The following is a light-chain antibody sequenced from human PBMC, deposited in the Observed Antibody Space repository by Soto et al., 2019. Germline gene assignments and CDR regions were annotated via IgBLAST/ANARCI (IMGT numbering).Light chain of an antibody. CDR3: QQRSNWPPIT. CDR2: DAS. CDR1: QRIITNS. Sequence: IVLTQSPGTLSLSPWERATLSCRASQRIITNSLAWCQQKPGQAPRLLIYDASNRATGIPDRFSGSGSGTDFTLTISRLEPEDFAVYYCQQRSNWPPITFGQGTRLEIK. J-gene: IGKJ5*01. V-gene: IGKV3D-20*02.